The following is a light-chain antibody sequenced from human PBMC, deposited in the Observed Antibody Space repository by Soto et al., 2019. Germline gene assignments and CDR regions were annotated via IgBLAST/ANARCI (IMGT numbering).Light chain of an antibody. V-gene: IGKV3-20*01. Sequence: EIVLTQSPGTLSLSPGERATLSCRASQSVSSSYLAWYQHKCVQAPRLLIYGASRRATGIPDRFSGSGSGTDFTLTISRLEPEDFAVYYCQQYGSSPYSFELGTKLEIK. CDR1: QSVSSSY. CDR2: GAS. J-gene: IGKJ2*03. CDR3: QQYGSSPYS.